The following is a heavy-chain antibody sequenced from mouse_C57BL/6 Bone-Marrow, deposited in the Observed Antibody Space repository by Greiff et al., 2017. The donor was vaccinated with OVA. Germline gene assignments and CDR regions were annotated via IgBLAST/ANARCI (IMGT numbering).Heavy chain of an antibody. Sequence: GGGLVQPNGSLKLSCAASGFSFNTYAMHWVRQAPGKGLEWVARIRSKSNNYATYYADSVKDRFTISRDDSESMLYLQMNNLKTEDTAMYYCVRHDVYWYFDVWGTGTTVTVSS. V-gene: IGHV10-1*01. J-gene: IGHJ1*03. D-gene: IGHD2-3*01. CDR1: GFSFNTYA. CDR2: IRSKSNNYAT. CDR3: VRHDVYWYFDV.